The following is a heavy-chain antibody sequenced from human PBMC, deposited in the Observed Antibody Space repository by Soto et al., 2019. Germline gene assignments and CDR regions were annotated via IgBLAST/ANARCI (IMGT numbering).Heavy chain of an antibody. J-gene: IGHJ4*02. V-gene: IGHV4-39*01. Sequence: SETLSLTCTFSGGSISSSSYYWGWIRQPPGKGLEWIGSIYYSGSTYYNPSLKSRVTISVDTSKNQFSLKLSSVTAADTAVYYCARQPRILTGYSGHFDYWGLGTLVTVSS. CDR2: IYYSGST. D-gene: IGHD3-9*01. CDR3: ARQPRILTGYSGHFDY. CDR1: GGSISSSSYY.